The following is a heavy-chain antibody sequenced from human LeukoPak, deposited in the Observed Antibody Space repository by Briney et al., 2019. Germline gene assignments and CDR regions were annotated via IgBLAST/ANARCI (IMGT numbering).Heavy chain of an antibody. J-gene: IGHJ4*02. V-gene: IGHV3-30*02. D-gene: IGHD2-2*01. Sequence: GGSLRLPCAASGFTFSSYGMHWVRQAPGKGLEWVAFIRYDGSNKYYADSVKGRFTISRDNSKNTLYLQMNSLRAEDTAVYYCAKDVPSLYIVVVPAAMEFDYWGQGTLVTVSS. CDR1: GFTFSSYG. CDR3: AKDVPSLYIVVVPAAMEFDY. CDR2: IRYDGSNK.